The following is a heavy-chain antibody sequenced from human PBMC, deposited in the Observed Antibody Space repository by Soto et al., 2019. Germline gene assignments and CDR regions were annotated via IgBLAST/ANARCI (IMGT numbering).Heavy chain of an antibody. D-gene: IGHD5-12*01. CDR2: IYYSGST. J-gene: IGHJ4*02. Sequence: LSLTCTVSGGSISSSRHYWAWIRQPPEKGLEWIGTIYYSGSTYYNPSLKSRVTISVDTSKNQFSLKLSSVTAADTAVYYCARHGLPESEWLRFAAYYFDYWGQGTLVTVSS. V-gene: IGHV4-39*01. CDR1: GGSISSSRHY. CDR3: ARHGLPESEWLRFAAYYFDY.